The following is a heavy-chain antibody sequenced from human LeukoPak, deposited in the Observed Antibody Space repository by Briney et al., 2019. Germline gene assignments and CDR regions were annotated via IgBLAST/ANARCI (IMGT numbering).Heavy chain of an antibody. CDR1: GYTYTSYG. CDR3: ARDSREVLLWFGEFSP. J-gene: IGHJ5*02. CDR2: ISGYNGHT. Sequence: ASVKVSCKASGYTYTSYGISWVRQAPGQGLERMGWISGYNGHTKYAQKFQGRATMTTDTSTSTAYMELRSLRSDDTAVYYCARDSREVLLWFGEFSPWGQGTLVTVSS. D-gene: IGHD3-10*01. V-gene: IGHV1-18*01.